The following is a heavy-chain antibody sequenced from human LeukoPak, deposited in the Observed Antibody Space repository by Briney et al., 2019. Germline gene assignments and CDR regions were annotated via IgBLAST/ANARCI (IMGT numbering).Heavy chain of an antibody. CDR3: ARQYYYDSSSYSDAFDL. V-gene: IGHV5-51*01. CDR1: GYSFTNYW. D-gene: IGHD3-22*01. CDR2: IYPGDSDT. J-gene: IGHJ3*01. Sequence: GESLKISCKGSGYSFTNYWIGWVRRMPGKGLEWMGIIYPGDSDTRYSPSFQGQVTISADKSISTAYLQWSSLKASDTAMYYCARQYYYDSSSYSDAFDLWGQGTMVTVSS.